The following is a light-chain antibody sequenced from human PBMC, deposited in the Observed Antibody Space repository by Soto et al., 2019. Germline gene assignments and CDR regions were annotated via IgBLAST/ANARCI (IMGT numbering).Light chain of an antibody. J-gene: IGLJ2*01. Sequence: QSALTQPASVSGSPGQSMTISCTGTSSDVGGYNYVSWYQQHPGKAPKLMIYDVSNRPSGVSNRFSGSKSGNTASLTISGLQAEDEADYYCSSYTSSSTLYVVFGGGTQLTVL. V-gene: IGLV2-14*01. CDR1: SSDVGGYNY. CDR2: DVS. CDR3: SSYTSSSTLYVV.